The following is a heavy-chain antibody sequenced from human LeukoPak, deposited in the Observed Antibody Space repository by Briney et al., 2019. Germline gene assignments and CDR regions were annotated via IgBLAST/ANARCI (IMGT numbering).Heavy chain of an antibody. D-gene: IGHD5-18*01. CDR2: MNPNSGNT. J-gene: IGHJ1*01. CDR1: GYTFTSYD. V-gene: IGHV1-8*01. Sequence: GASVKVSCKASGYTFTSYDINWVRQATGQGLEWMGWMNPNSGNTGYAQKFQGRVTMTRNTSISTAYMELSSLRSEDTAVYYCARGGTVDTAMAEDFQHWGQGTLVTVSS. CDR3: ARGGTVDTAMAEDFQH.